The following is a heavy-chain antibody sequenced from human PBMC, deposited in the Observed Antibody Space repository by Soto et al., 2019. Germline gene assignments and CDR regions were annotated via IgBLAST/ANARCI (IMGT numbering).Heavy chain of an antibody. V-gene: IGHV1-69*13. CDR1: GGTFSSHA. CDR3: EVGANFYYYYGMDV. Sequence: VKVSCKASGGTFSSHAIGWVRQAPGQGLEWMGGIIPIFGTANYAQKFQGRVTITADKSTSTAYMELSSLRSEDTAVYYCEVGANFYYYYGMDVGGQGTTVTVSS. D-gene: IGHD1-26*01. J-gene: IGHJ6*01. CDR2: IIPIFGTA.